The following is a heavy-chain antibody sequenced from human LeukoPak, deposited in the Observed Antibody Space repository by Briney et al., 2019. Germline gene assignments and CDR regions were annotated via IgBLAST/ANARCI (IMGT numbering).Heavy chain of an antibody. D-gene: IGHD5-12*01. CDR2: ISSSSSYI. CDR1: GFTFSRHN. V-gene: IGHV3-21*01. J-gene: IGHJ6*03. CDR3: ARDLRGYSGLYYYYYYMDV. Sequence: GGSLRLSCAASGFTFSRHNMNWVRQAPGKGLEWVSSISSSSSYIYYADSVKGRFTISRDNARNSLYLQMNSLRAEDTAVYYCARDLRGYSGLYYYYYYMDVWGKGTTVTISS.